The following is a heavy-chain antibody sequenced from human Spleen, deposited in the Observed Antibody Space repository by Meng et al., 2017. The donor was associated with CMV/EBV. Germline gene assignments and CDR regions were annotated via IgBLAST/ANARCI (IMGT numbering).Heavy chain of an antibody. J-gene: IGHJ4*02. CDR3: ARDYSGTSCDY. CDR1: GFIFTSYG. V-gene: IGHV3-21*01. CDR2: ITSTTNYI. D-gene: IGHD5-12*01. Sequence: GESLKISCAASGFIFTSYGMHWVRQAPGKGLEWVASITSTTNYIYYSDSVRGRFTISRDNAKNSLYLQMNNLRAEDTATYYCARDYSGTSCDYWGQGTLVTVSS.